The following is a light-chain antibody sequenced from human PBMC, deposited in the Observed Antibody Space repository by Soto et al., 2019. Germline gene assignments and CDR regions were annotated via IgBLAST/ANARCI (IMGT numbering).Light chain of an antibody. CDR3: QQYNSYSPYT. Sequence: DIPMTQSPSTLSASVGDRVTITCRASQSISSWLAWYQQKPGKAPKLLIYTASSLESGVPSRFSGSGSGTEFTLTISSLQPDDFATYYCQQYNSYSPYTFGQGTKLEIK. CDR2: TAS. V-gene: IGKV1-5*03. J-gene: IGKJ2*01. CDR1: QSISSW.